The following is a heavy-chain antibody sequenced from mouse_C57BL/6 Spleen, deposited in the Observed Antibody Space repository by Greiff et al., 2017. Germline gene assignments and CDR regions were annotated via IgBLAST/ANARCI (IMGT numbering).Heavy chain of an antibody. J-gene: IGHJ3*01. V-gene: IGHV14-1*01. CDR2: IDPEDGDT. D-gene: IGHD1-1*01. Sequence: VHVKQSGAELVRPGASVKLSCTASGFNIKDYYMHWVKQRPEQSLEWIGRIDPEDGDTEYAPKFQGKATMTADTSSNTAYLQLSILTSEDTAVYYCTYYYGSSSAWFAYWGPGTLVTVSA. CDR1: GFNIKDYY. CDR3: TYYYGSSSAWFAY.